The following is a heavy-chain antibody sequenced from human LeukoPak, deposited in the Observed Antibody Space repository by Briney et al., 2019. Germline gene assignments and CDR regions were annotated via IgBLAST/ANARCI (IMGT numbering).Heavy chain of an antibody. D-gene: IGHD3-22*01. V-gene: IGHV3-11*04. CDR1: GFTFSDYY. CDR2: ISSSGDTI. J-gene: IGHJ6*03. CDR3: ARDQVTYYYDSSGSISYMDV. Sequence: PGGSLRLSCAASGFTFSDYYMSWIRQAPGKGLGWISYISSSGDTIFYADSVKGRFTISRDNAKNSLYLQMNSLRADDTAVYYCARDQVTYYYDSSGSISYMDVWGKGTTVTVSS.